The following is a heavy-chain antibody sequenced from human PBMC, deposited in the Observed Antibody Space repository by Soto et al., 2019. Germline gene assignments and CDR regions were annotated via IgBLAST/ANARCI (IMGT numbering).Heavy chain of an antibody. CDR3: ARDRKRRMVRGVIYCWFDP. CDR1: GFTFDDYG. Sequence: EVQLVESGGGVVRPGGSLRLSFAASGFTFDDYGMSWVRQAPGKGLEWVSGINWNGGSTGYADSVKGRFTISRDNAKNSLYLQMNSLRAEDTALYHCARDRKRRMVRGVIYCWFDPWGQGTLVTVSS. D-gene: IGHD3-10*01. V-gene: IGHV3-20*02. CDR2: INWNGGST. J-gene: IGHJ5*02.